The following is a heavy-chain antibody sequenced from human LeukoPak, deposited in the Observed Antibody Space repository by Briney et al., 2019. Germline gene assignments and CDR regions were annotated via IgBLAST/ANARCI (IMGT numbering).Heavy chain of an antibody. J-gene: IGHJ4*02. CDR1: GFTFSNYA. V-gene: IGHV3-23*01. CDR3: SKWGDYDVLTGYYDSDF. Sequence: GGSLRLSCAASGFTFSNYAMSWVRQAPGKGLEWVSAIVGSGGSTYYADSVKGRFTISRDNSKNTLFLQMNSLRVEDTALYYCSKWGDYDVLTGYYDSDFWGRGTLVTVSS. D-gene: IGHD3-9*01. CDR2: IVGSGGST.